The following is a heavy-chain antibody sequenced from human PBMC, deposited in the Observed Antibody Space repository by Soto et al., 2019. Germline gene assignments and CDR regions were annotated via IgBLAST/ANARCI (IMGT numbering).Heavy chain of an antibody. D-gene: IGHD4-17*01. V-gene: IGHV4-59*01. J-gene: IGHJ4*02. CDR2: IYYSGST. CDR3: ARAIPSMTTVTTFDY. Sequence: SETLSLTCTVSGGSLSSYYWSWIRQPPGKGLEWIGYIYYSGSTNYNPSLKSRVTISVDTSKNQFSLKLSSVTAADTAVYYCARAIPSMTTVTTFDYWGQGTLVTVSS. CDR1: GGSLSSYY.